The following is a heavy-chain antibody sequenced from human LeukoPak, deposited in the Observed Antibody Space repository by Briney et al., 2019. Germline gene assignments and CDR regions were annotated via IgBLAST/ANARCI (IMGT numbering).Heavy chain of an antibody. CDR3: AKGNYYFDY. CDR1: GFTFSSYT. CDR2: LSGGSGST. J-gene: IGHJ4*02. D-gene: IGHD1-7*01. V-gene: IGHV3-23*01. Sequence: GGSLRLSCAASGFTFSSYTMSWVRQAPGKGLEWVSALSGGSGSTFYAASVKGRFTISRDNSKNTLCLQMNSLRAEDTAVYYCAKGNYYFDYWGQGTLVTVSS.